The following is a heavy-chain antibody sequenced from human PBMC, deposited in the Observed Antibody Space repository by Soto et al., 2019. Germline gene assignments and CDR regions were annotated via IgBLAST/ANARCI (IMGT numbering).Heavy chain of an antibody. CDR1: GYSFTVYY. CDR3: ARDLAKGGGSAGFDY. CDR2: INPKSGGT. D-gene: IGHD1-26*01. V-gene: IGHV1-2*02. J-gene: IGHJ4*02. Sequence: KVSCKASGYSFTVYYMHCVRQAPGQGLEWMGWINPKSGGTMYPQKFQGRVTMTWDTSISTAYMALTRLRSDDTAVYYCARDLAKGGGSAGFDYWGQGTLVTVSS.